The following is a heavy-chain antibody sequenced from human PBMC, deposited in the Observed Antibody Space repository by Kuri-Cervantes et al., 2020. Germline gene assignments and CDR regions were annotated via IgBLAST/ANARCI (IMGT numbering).Heavy chain of an antibody. CDR2: ISYAGSNK. CDR3: AKTIERWSVYYYYGMDV. Sequence: GESLKISCAASGFTFSSYAMHWVRQAPGRGLEWGAVISYAGSNKYYADSVKGRFTISRDNSKNTLYLQMNSLRAEDTAVYYCAKTIERWSVYYYYGMDVWGQGTTVTVSS. CDR1: GFTFSSYA. V-gene: IGHV3-30-3*01. J-gene: IGHJ6*02. D-gene: IGHD2-15*01.